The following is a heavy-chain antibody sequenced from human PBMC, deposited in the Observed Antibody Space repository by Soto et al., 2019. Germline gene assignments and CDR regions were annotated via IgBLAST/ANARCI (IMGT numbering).Heavy chain of an antibody. CDR2: IWYDGSNK. J-gene: IGHJ4*02. CDR1: GFTFSGYG. V-gene: IGHV3-33*01. CDR3: ARDHRVGATTGCFDY. Sequence: GGSLRLSCAASGFTFSGYGMHWVRQAPGKGLEWVAVIWYDGSNKYYADSVKGRFTISRDNSKNTLYLQMNSLRAEDTAVYYCARDHRVGATTGCFDYWGQGTLVTVS. D-gene: IGHD1-26*01.